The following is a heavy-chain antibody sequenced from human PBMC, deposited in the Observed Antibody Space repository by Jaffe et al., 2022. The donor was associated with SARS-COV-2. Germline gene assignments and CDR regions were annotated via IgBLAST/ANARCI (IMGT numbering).Heavy chain of an antibody. CDR2: ISWNSGSI. V-gene: IGHV3-9*01. CDR1: GFTFDDYA. CDR3: AKGGGNPSHFDY. D-gene: IGHD2-15*01. Sequence: EVQLVESGGGLVQPGRSLRLSCAASGFTFDDYAMHWVRQAPGKGLEWVSGISWNSGSIGYADSVKGRFTISRDNAKNSLYLQMNSLRAEDTALYYCAKGGGNPSHFDYWGQGTLVTVSS. J-gene: IGHJ4*02.